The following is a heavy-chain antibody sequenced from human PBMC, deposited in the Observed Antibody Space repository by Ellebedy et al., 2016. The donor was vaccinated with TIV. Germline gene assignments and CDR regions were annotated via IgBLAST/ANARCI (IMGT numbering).Heavy chain of an antibody. D-gene: IGHD2-15*01. CDR3: AKDLSRPAIVVVVAAPKIDAFDI. J-gene: IGHJ3*02. Sequence: PGGSLRLSCAASGFTFSSYAMSWVRQAPGKGLEWVSAISGSGGSTYYADSVKGRFTISRDNSKNTLYLQMNSLRAEDTAVYYCAKDLSRPAIVVVVAAPKIDAFDIWGQGTMVTVSS. V-gene: IGHV3-23*01. CDR1: GFTFSSYA. CDR2: ISGSGGST.